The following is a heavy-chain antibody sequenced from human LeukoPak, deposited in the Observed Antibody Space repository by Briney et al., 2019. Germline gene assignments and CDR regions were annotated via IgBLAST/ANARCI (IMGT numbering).Heavy chain of an antibody. Sequence: GGSLKLSCTASGFTLSSYAMSWVRQAPGKGLEWVSVTYTGGNSYYADSVKGRFIISRDISKNTLYLQMNSLRAEDSALYYCARGGRGSAAVVAPRSFDIWGQGTMVIVSS. CDR3: ARGGRGSAAVVAPRSFDI. V-gene: IGHV3-53*01. CDR1: GFTLSSYA. CDR2: TYTGGNS. J-gene: IGHJ3*02. D-gene: IGHD3-22*01.